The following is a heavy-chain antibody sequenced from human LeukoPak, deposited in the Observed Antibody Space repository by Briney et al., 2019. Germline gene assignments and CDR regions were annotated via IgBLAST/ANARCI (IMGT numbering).Heavy chain of an antibody. CDR2: MKEDGSDE. D-gene: IGHD3-16*01. Sequence: AGGSLRLSCGAFDFSFSDSTMSWVREAAGKGLEGVAKMKEDGSDEKYVDSVKGRFTISRDNAKNSLYLQMNSLRPEDTAVYFCVVGGAGGGYFPNWGQGSLVIVSS. CDR3: VVGGAGGGYFPN. J-gene: IGHJ1*01. CDR1: DFSFSDST. V-gene: IGHV3-7*01.